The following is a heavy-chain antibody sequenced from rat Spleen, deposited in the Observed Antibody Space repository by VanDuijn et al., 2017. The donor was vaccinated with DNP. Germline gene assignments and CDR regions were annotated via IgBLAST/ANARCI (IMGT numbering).Heavy chain of an antibody. CDR1: GFTFSDYN. CDR3: VTRGMYGGYDH. Sequence: EVQLVESGGGLVQPGRSLKLSCAASGFTFSDYNMAWVRQAPKKGLEWVATILYDGSSTYYRDSVKGRFTISRDNAKSSLFLQMDSLRSDDTATYYCVTRGMYGGYDHWGQGVMVTVSS. CDR2: ILYDGSST. D-gene: IGHD1-11*01. J-gene: IGHJ2*01. V-gene: IGHV5-7*01.